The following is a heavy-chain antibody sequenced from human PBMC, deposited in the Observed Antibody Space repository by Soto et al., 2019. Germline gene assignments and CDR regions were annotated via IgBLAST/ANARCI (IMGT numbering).Heavy chain of an antibody. CDR2: TIPMFATT. D-gene: IGHD6-6*01. J-gene: IGHJ6*02. Sequence: QVQLVQSGAEVRKSGSSVKVSCKAAGGTFSDYALSWVRQAPGQGLEWMGGTIPMFATTNYAQQFPGRVTRTADDSATTAHMELSSVQSEDTAVYYWARGRGIGFSSSWNIYWYYNMDVWGQRTTVTAS. CDR1: GGTFSDYA. V-gene: IGHV1-69*01. CDR3: ARGRGIGFSSSWNIYWYYNMDV.